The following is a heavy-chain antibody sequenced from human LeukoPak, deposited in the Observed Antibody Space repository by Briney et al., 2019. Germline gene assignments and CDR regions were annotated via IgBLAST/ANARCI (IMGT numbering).Heavy chain of an antibody. CDR1: GFDFSGAC. J-gene: IGHJ4*02. Sequence: GGSLRLSCAASGFDFSGACMNWVRQAPGKGLEWVGLIKNKHEHQATDYAAPVRERFTITRDDSSSTLFLQMNSLKTEDTAVYYCVTDANRILGARGTGYWGQGILVTVSS. CDR3: VTDANRILGARGTGY. V-gene: IGHV3-15*07. CDR2: IKNKHEHQAT. D-gene: IGHD1-26*01.